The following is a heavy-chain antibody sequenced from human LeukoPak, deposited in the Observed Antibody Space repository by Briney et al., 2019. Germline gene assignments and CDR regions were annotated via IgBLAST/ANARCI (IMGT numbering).Heavy chain of an antibody. CDR3: ARGGDSSSWSVDH. Sequence: SETLSLTCTVSGDSISVYYWTWIRQPAGKGLEWIGRIYTCGSANYNPSLKSRVTMSVDTSKNQFSLRLTSVTAADTAVYYCARGGDSSSWSVDHWGQGTLVTVSS. CDR2: IYTCGSA. V-gene: IGHV4-4*07. CDR1: GDSISVYY. D-gene: IGHD6-13*01. J-gene: IGHJ4*02.